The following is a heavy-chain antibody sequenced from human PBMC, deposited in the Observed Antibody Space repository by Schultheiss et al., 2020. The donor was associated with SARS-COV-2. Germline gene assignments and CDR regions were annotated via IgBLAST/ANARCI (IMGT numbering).Heavy chain of an antibody. Sequence: SQTLSLTCAVYGGSFSGYYWSWIRQPPGKGLEWIGYIYYSGSTYYNPSLKSLVTISVDTSKNQFSLKLSSVTAADTAVYYCARLRRDGYNYGLVDAFDIWGQGTMVTVSS. V-gene: IGHV4-59*08. CDR2: IYYSGST. CDR1: GGSFSGYY. J-gene: IGHJ3*02. D-gene: IGHD5-24*01. CDR3: ARLRRDGYNYGLVDAFDI.